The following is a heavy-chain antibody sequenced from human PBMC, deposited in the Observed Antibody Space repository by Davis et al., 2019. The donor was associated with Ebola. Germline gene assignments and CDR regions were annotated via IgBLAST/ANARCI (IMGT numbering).Heavy chain of an antibody. CDR1: GFVISNAY. CDR2: IKSKTDGETV. V-gene: IGHV3-15*07. CDR3: ISRTTVGY. D-gene: IGHD2/OR15-2a*01. J-gene: IGHJ4*02. Sequence: GESLKISCEGSGFVISNAYMNWVRQAPGKGLEWVGRIKSKTDGETVDYAAPVKGRFTISRDDLKNTVYLQMNSLKVEDTGVYYCISRTTVGYWGQGTLVTVSS.